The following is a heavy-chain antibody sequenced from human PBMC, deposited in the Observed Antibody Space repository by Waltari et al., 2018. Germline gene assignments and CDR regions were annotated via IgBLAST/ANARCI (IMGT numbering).Heavy chain of an antibody. V-gene: IGHV4-34*01. J-gene: IGHJ3*02. Sequence: QVQLQQRGAGLLRPSETLSLTCAVDSGSLSGRWWSWIRKPPGKGLEWIGESNESGYTYYKPSLRSLAAISVDTSSNQFSLKLSFVTAADTGVYYCARHRHPGNSFDMWGQGTVTVSS. CDR1: SGSLSGRW. CDR3: ARHRHPGNSFDM. D-gene: IGHD2-21*01. CDR2: SNESGYT.